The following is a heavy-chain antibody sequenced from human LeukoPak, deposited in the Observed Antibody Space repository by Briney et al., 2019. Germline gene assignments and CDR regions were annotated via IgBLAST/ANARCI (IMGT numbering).Heavy chain of an antibody. CDR2: ISGSGGTT. D-gene: IGHD6-19*01. CDR1: GFTFSSYA. V-gene: IGHV3-23*01. J-gene: IGHJ4*02. CDR3: AKDFAVAGTIIYYFDY. Sequence: GGSLRLSCAASGFTFSSYAMTWVRQAPGKGLEWVSAISGSGGTTYYADSVKGRFTISRDNSKNTLYLQMNSLRAEDTAIYYCAKDFAVAGTIIYYFDYWGQGTLVTVSS.